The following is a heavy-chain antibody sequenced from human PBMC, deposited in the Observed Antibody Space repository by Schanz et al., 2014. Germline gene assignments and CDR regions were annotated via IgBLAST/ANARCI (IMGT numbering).Heavy chain of an antibody. V-gene: IGHV3-23*04. Sequence: EVRLVESGGGLVQPGGSLRLSCAASGFTFYNYAMTWVRQAPGKGLEWVSSISDGGQTTYYADSLKGRFTISRDNSKNTLYLQMNSLRAEDTAIYYCTKGRAVYYFDDWGQGTLVTFSP. CDR2: ISDGGQTT. CDR1: GFTFYNYA. J-gene: IGHJ4*02. CDR3: TKGRAVYYFDD.